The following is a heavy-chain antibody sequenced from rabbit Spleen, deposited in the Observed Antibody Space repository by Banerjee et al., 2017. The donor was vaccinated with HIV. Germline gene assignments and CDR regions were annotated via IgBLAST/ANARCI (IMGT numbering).Heavy chain of an antibody. V-gene: IGHV1S45*01. CDR2: IYAGSSGST. Sequence: QLEESGGGLVKPGGTLTLTCKASGIDFSSGYYMCWVRHAPGKGLEWIACIYAGSSGSTYYASWAKGRFTISKTSSTTVTLKVTSLTAADTATYFCARDDPYFGFGYAFKLWGPGTLVTVS. CDR3: ARDDPYFGFGYAFKL. CDR1: GIDFSSGYY. D-gene: IGHD6-1*01. J-gene: IGHJ4*01.